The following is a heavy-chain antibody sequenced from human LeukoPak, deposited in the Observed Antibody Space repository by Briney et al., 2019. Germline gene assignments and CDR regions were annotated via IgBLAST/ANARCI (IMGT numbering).Heavy chain of an antibody. D-gene: IGHD5-18*01. CDR3: ARDGDGYPD. CDR1: GFTFDDYT. J-gene: IGHJ3*01. CDR2: ISWDGGTT. V-gene: IGHV3-43*01. Sequence: PGGSLRLSCAASGFTFDDYTMHWVRQAPGKGPEWVSLISWDGGTTYYADSVKGRFTISRDNAKNSFYLQMNSLRVEDTAVYYCARDGDGYPDWGQGTSVTVSS.